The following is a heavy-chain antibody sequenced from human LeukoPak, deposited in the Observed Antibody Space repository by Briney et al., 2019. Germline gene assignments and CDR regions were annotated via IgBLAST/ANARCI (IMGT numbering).Heavy chain of an antibody. CDR1: GFSFTSYS. V-gene: IGHV3-21*01. Sequence: PGGSLRLSCAASGFSFTSYSMNWVRQAPGKGLEWVSSISNSGSFLSYADSVKGRFTISRDNAKNSLYLQMSSLRAEDTAVYYCARGAIMHSGTYSLDYWGQGTLVTVSS. CDR3: ARGAIMHSGTYSLDY. J-gene: IGHJ4*02. CDR2: ISNSGSFL. D-gene: IGHD3-10*01.